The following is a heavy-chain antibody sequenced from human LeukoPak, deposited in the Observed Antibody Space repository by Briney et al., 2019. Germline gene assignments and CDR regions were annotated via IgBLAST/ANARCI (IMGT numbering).Heavy chain of an antibody. CDR2: ISGSSTYI. V-gene: IGHV3-21*06. CDR1: GFTFNSHS. J-gene: IGHJ5*02. Sequence: GGSLRLSCAASGFTFNSHSLNWVRQAPGKGLEWVSSISGSSTYIYYADSLKSRFTISRDNAKNSVYLQMNTLRAEDTAVYYCARGTLSNFDSWGQGTLVTVSS. CDR3: ARGTLSNFDS.